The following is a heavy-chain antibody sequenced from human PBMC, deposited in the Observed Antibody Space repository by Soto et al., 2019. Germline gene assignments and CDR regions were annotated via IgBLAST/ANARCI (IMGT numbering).Heavy chain of an antibody. D-gene: IGHD5-12*01. V-gene: IGHV1-45*02. J-gene: IGHJ6*04. Sequence: AASVKVSCKASGYTFTYRYLHWVRQAPGQALEFMGWITPFNGNTNYAQKFQDRVTITRDRSMSTAYMELSSLRSEDTAMYYCATGLGGNDSYGMDVWGKGTRVTASS. CDR2: ITPFNGNT. CDR3: ATGLGGNDSYGMDV. CDR1: GYTFTYRY.